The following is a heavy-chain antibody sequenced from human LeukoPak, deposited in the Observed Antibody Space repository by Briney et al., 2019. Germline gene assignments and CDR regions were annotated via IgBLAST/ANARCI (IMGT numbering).Heavy chain of an antibody. V-gene: IGHV3-23*01. CDR3: AKDQIGVLPDAFDI. CDR2: IRGNGGGP. CDR1: GFTFSNYA. J-gene: IGHJ3*02. D-gene: IGHD3-10*01. Sequence: PGGSLRPSCAASGFTFSNYAMTWVRQAPGKGLEWVSSIRGNGGGPFYADSVKGRFTISRDNFENMLFLQMNSLRADDAAVYYCAKDQIGVLPDAFDIWGQGTMVSVSS.